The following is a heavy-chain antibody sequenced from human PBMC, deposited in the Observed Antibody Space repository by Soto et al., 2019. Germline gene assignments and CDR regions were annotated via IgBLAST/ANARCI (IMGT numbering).Heavy chain of an antibody. J-gene: IGHJ4*02. D-gene: IGHD1-1*01. CDR1: GFTFSNAW. Sequence: EVQLAESGGDLVMPGGSLRLSCVASGFTFSNAWMSWVRQAPGKGLEWVARIKSKRRGETTDYAPPVQGRFTISRDDSQSTLYLQMNSLKTEDTAVYYRTTDSGMSLFPTVGYWGQGTLVTVSS. CDR2: IKSKRRGETT. CDR3: TTDSGMSLFPTVGY. V-gene: IGHV3-15*01.